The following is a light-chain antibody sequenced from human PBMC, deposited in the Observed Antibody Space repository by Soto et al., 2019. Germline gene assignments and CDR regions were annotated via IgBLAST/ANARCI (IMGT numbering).Light chain of an antibody. V-gene: IGKV3-20*01. CDR1: QSVSSSY. CDR3: QQDGSSPLT. CDR2: GAS. J-gene: IGKJ4*01. Sequence: EIVMTQSPATLSVSPGERATLSCRASQSVSSSYLAWYQQKPGQAPRLLIYGASSRATGIPDRFSGSGSGTDFTLTISRLEPEEFAVYYCQQDGSSPLTFGGGTKVDI.